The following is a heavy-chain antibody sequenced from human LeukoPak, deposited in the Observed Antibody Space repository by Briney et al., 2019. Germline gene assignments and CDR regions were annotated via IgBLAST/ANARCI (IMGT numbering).Heavy chain of an antibody. J-gene: IGHJ4*02. D-gene: IGHD3-3*01. CDR1: GFTFSRYW. V-gene: IGHV3-7*01. Sequence: PGGSLRLSCAASGFTFSRYWMSWVRQAPGKGLEWVANIKQDGSEKYYVDSVKDRFTISRDNAKNSLYLQMNNLRAEDTAVYYCARDRENNNFWSGYSGWGQGTLVTVSS. CDR2: IKQDGSEK. CDR3: ARDRENNNFWSGYSG.